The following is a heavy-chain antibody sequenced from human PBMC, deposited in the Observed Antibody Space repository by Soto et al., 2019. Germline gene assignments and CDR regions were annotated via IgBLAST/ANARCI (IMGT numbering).Heavy chain of an antibody. D-gene: IGHD4-4*01. Sequence: SLTCSVSGRSMSSNYWSWLRQSPDKGLEWLGYVFYGGTDYNPSLGGRVSMSVQTSKSQFSLTLSSVTAADTAVYYCAAYRGALYFDFWGQGIQVTVSS. J-gene: IGHJ4*02. CDR3: AAYRGALYFDF. CDR2: VFYGGT. V-gene: IGHV4-59*03. CDR1: GRSMSSNY.